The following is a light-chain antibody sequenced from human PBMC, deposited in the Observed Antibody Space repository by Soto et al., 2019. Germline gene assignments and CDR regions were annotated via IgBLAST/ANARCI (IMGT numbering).Light chain of an antibody. Sequence: QSALTQPASVSGSPGQSITISCTGTSSDVGRYNYVSWYQQHPGKAPKLTIYEVSNRPSGVSNRFSGSKSGNTASLTISGLQAEDEADYYCSSYTSNSTRVFGRGTKLTVL. CDR1: SSDVGRYNY. CDR3: SSYTSNSTRV. V-gene: IGLV2-14*01. J-gene: IGLJ3*02. CDR2: EVS.